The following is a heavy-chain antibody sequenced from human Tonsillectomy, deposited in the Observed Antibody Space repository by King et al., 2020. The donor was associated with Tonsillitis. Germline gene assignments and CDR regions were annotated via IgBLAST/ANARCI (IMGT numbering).Heavy chain of an antibody. V-gene: IGHV1-24*01. CDR1: GYTLTEIS. J-gene: IGHJ4*02. CDR2: FDPEDGET. CDR3: VTGLLNQPLTHC. D-gene: IGHD2-2*01. Sequence: VQLVQSGAEVKKPGASVKVSCKVSGYTLTEISVHWVRQAHGKGLEWMGRFDPEDGETIYAQKFQGRVTMTEDTSTDTAYTELSSLRSEDTAVYYCVTGLLNQPLTHCWGQGTLVTVSS.